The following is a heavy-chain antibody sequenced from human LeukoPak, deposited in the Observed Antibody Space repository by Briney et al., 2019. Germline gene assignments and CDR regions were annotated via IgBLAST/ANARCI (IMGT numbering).Heavy chain of an antibody. V-gene: IGHV4-34*01. CDR3: ASPGGELRPSFYY. D-gene: IGHD1-26*01. Sequence: SETLSLTCAVYGGSFSGYYWSWIRQPPGKGLEWIGEINHSGSTNYNPSLKSRVTISVDTPKNQFSLKLSSVTAADTAVYYCASPGGELRPSFYYWGQGPLVP. CDR2: INHSGST. CDR1: GGSFSGYY. J-gene: IGHJ4*02.